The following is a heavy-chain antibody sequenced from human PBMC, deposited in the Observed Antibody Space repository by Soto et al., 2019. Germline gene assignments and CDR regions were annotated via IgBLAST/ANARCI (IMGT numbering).Heavy chain of an antibody. Sequence: PGGSLRLSCAASGFTFSSYGMHWVRQAPGKGLEWVAVISYDGSNKYYADSVKGRFTISRDNSKNTLYLQMNSLRAEDTAVYYCAKTGTLLPEQGTTYYDFWSGYYDGVYFDYWGQGTLVTVSS. CDR1: GFTFSSYG. V-gene: IGHV3-30*18. CDR3: AKTGTLLPEQGTTYYDFWSGYYDGVYFDY. CDR2: ISYDGSNK. J-gene: IGHJ4*02. D-gene: IGHD3-3*01.